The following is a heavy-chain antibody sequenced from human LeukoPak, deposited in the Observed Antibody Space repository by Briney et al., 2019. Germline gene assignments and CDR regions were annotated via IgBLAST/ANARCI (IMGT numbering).Heavy chain of an antibody. CDR2: IWYDGSNK. Sequence: HPGGSLRLSCAASGFTFSGYGMHWVRQAPGKGLEWVAVIWYDGSNKYYADSVKGRFTISRDNSKNTLYLQMNSLRAEDTAVYYCARGKDGSGRGWFDPWGQGTLVTVSS. CDR3: ARGKDGSGRGWFDP. CDR1: GFTFSGYG. V-gene: IGHV3-33*01. J-gene: IGHJ5*02. D-gene: IGHD3-10*01.